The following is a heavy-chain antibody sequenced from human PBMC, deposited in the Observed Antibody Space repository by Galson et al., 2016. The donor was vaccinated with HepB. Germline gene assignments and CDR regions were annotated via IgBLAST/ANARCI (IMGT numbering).Heavy chain of an antibody. CDR2: ISTFNGKT. V-gene: IGHV1-18*01. Sequence: SVKVSCKASGYTFTSYGISWVRQAPGQGLEWMVWISTFNGKTIYAQKLQDRVTMTTDTSTSTAYMELRSLRSDDTAVYYCARDFRLAAGGTSYFHHWGQGTLVTVSS. J-gene: IGHJ1*01. CDR3: ARDFRLAAGGTSYFHH. CDR1: GYTFTSYG. D-gene: IGHD6-13*01.